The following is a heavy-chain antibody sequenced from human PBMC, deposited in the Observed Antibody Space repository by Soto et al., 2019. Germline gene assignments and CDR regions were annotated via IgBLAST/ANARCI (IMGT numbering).Heavy chain of an antibody. CDR1: GFTFSSYS. J-gene: IGHJ3*02. Sequence: GGSLRLSCAASGFTFSSYSVNWVRQAPGKGLEWVSSISSSSSYIYYADSVKGRFTISRDNAKNSLYLQMNSLRAEDTAVYYCARSLVGATAYDAFDIWGQGTMVTVSS. V-gene: IGHV3-21*01. CDR2: ISSSSSYI. CDR3: ARSLVGATAYDAFDI. D-gene: IGHD1-26*01.